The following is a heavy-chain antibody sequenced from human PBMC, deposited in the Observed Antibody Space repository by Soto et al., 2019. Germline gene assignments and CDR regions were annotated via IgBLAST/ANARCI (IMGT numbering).Heavy chain of an antibody. J-gene: IGHJ4*02. CDR1: GFTFSGYW. Sequence: PGGSLRLSCAASGFTFSGYWMSWVRQAPGKGLEWVANIEQDGREKYYVDSVKGRFSVSRDNAKNSLYVQMNSLRAEDTAVYYCARVAARQAVDYWGQGTLVTVSS. CDR3: ARVAARQAVDY. V-gene: IGHV3-7*05. CDR2: IEQDGREK. D-gene: IGHD6-6*01.